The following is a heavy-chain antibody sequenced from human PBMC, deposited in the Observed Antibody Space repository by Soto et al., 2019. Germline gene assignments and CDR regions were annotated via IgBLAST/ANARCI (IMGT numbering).Heavy chain of an antibody. CDR2: IKSKTDGGTT. V-gene: IGHV3-15*07. J-gene: IGHJ3*02. CDR1: SVSNAW. Sequence: SVSNAWMNWVRQAPGKGLEWVGRIKSKTDGGTTDYAAPVKGRFTISRDDSKNTLYLQMNSLKTEDTAVYYCTTEYDSSGDYCGAFDIWGQGTMVTVSS. CDR3: TTEYDSSGDYCGAFDI. D-gene: IGHD3-22*01.